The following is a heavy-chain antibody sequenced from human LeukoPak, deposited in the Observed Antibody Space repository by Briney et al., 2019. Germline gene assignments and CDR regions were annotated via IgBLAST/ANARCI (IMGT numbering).Heavy chain of an antibody. V-gene: IGHV3-21*01. CDR2: ISSSSSYI. CDR1: GFTFSSYS. J-gene: IGHJ4*02. D-gene: IGHD3-22*01. CDR3: ARLSDSSGEFDY. Sequence: KTGGSLGLSCAASGFTFSSYSMNWVRQAPGKGLEWVSSISSSSSYIYYADSVKGRFTISRDNAKNSLYLQMNSLRAEDTAVYYCARLSDSSGEFDYWGQGTLVTVSS.